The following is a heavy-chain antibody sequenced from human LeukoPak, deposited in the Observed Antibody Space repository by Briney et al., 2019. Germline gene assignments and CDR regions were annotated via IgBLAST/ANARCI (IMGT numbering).Heavy chain of an antibody. Sequence: GGSLRLSCAASGFTFCSYAMSWVRQAPGKGLEWVSATDGSGGSAYYADSVKGRFTISRDNSKNTLYLQMKSLRAEDTAVYYCAKDRPHPSAEPTNFDFWGQGTLVTVSS. CDR2: TDGSGGSA. CDR3: AKDRPHPSAEPTNFDF. J-gene: IGHJ4*02. V-gene: IGHV3-23*01. D-gene: IGHD1-14*01. CDR1: GFTFCSYA.